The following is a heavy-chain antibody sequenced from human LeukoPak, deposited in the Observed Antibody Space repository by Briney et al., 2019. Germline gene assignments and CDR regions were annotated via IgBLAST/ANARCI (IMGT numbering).Heavy chain of an antibody. V-gene: IGHV3-48*03. J-gene: IGHJ5*02. Sequence: PGGSLRLSCAASGFTFSSYEVNWVRQAPGKGLEWVSYISSSGSTIYYADSVKGRFTISRDNAKNSLYLQTNSLRAEDTAVYYCARDRYDFWSGYSLNWFDPWGQGTLVTVSS. D-gene: IGHD3-3*01. CDR2: ISSSGSTI. CDR1: GFTFSSYE. CDR3: ARDRYDFWSGYSLNWFDP.